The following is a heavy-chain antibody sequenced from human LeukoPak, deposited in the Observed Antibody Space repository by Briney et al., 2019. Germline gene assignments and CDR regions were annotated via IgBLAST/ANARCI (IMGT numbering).Heavy chain of an antibody. CDR2: ISGYNGKT. J-gene: IGHJ4*02. CDR3: ARDRVYDYSNPRGFDY. D-gene: IGHD4-11*01. V-gene: IGHV1-18*01. CDR1: GYTLTSYG. Sequence: GASVKVSCKASGYTLTSYGISWVLQAPGQGLEWMGWISGYNGKTNYAQNLQGRVTVTTDTSTSTTYMELRSLRSDDTAVYYCARDRVYDYSNPRGFDYWGQGTLVTVSS.